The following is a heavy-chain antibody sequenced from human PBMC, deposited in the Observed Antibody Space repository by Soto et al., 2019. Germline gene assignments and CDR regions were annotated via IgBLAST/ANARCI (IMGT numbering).Heavy chain of an antibody. CDR2: ISGSGGST. CDR1: GFTFSSYA. J-gene: IGHJ5*02. V-gene: IGHV3-23*01. CDR3: AKDPQQLVLVNWFDP. D-gene: IGHD6-13*01. Sequence: GGSLRLSCAASGFTFSSYAMSWVRQAPGKGQEWVSAISGSGGSTYYADSVKGRFTISRDNSKNTLYLQMNSLRAEDTAVYYCAKDPQQLVLVNWFDPWGQGTLVTVSS.